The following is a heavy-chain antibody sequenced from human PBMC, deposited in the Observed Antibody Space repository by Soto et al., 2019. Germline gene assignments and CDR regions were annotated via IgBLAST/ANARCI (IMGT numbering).Heavy chain of an antibody. CDR2: IFSDNER. J-gene: IGHJ6*02. V-gene: IGHV2-26*01. D-gene: IGHD3-9*01. CDR1: GFSLTTGKMG. CDR3: ARMKVDSYQFYYAMDV. Sequence: SGPTLVIPTETLTLTCTVSGFSLTTGKMGVSWIRQPPGKALEWLAHIFSDNERSYSTSLQGRLTISKDTSGSQVVLSMTNVDPVDTATYYCARMKVDSYQFYYAMDVWGQGTTVTVSS.